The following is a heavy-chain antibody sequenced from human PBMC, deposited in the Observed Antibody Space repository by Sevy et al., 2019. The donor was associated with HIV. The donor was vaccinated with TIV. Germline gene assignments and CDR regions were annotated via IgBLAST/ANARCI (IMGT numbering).Heavy chain of an antibody. CDR1: GFIFSDYY. Sequence: GGSLRLSCSGSGFIFSDYYMSWIRQAPGRGLEWVSYISGSGITYYADSVEGRFTISRDNARNSLYLQMNSLRADDTAVYYCARDPLLGIAREVARGGYWGQGTLVKVSS. D-gene: IGHD2-2*03. CDR2: ISGSGIT. J-gene: IGHJ4*02. CDR3: ARDPLLGIAREVARGGY. V-gene: IGHV3-11*01.